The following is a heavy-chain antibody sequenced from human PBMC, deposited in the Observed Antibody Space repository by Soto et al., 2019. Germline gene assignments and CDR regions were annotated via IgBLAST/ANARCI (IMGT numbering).Heavy chain of an antibody. Sequence: PGGSLRLSCAASGGSFSSYWMHWVRQDPGKGLVWVSRINTDGSSTTYADSVKGRFTMSRDNAKATLYLQMNSLRAEDTAVYYCARAPEWLDWAFDIWGQGTMVTVSS. J-gene: IGHJ3*02. CDR1: GGSFSSYW. D-gene: IGHD6-19*01. CDR2: INTDGSST. CDR3: ARAPEWLDWAFDI. V-gene: IGHV3-74*01.